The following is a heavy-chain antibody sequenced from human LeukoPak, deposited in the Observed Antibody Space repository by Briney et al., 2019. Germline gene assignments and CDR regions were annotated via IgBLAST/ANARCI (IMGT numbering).Heavy chain of an antibody. CDR2: ISYDGSNK. D-gene: IGHD2-21*01. J-gene: IGHJ6*03. CDR3: ARTLKRPPVIGAYYYYYYYMDV. Sequence: GSLRLSCAASGFTFSSYAMHWVRQAPGKGLEWVAVISYDGSNKYYADSVKGRFTISRDNSKNTLYLQMNSLRAEDTAVYYCARTLKRPPVIGAYYYYYYYMDVWGKGTTVTVYS. CDR1: GFTFSSYA. V-gene: IGHV3-30-3*01.